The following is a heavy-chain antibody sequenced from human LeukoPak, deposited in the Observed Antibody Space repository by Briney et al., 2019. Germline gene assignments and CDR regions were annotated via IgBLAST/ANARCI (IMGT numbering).Heavy chain of an antibody. V-gene: IGHV3-21*01. Sequence: GGPLRLSCAASGFTFNTFNMNWVRQAPGKGLEWVSSITSGGDYIYYADSVKGRFTTSRDNAKNSLSLQLNSLRVEDTAVYYCARGHYDVLAASYKWTPDYWGQGTLVTVSS. CDR2: ITSGGDYI. D-gene: IGHD3-9*01. CDR1: GFTFNTFN. J-gene: IGHJ4*02. CDR3: ARGHYDVLAASYKWTPDY.